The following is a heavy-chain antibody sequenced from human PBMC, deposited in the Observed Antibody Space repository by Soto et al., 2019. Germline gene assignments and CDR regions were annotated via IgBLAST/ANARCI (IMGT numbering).Heavy chain of an antibody. CDR1: GGTFSSYA. D-gene: IGHD6-13*01. V-gene: IGHV1-69*12. CDR2: IVPIFGTA. J-gene: IGHJ6*02. CDR3: ARDTTDRLAAARTRPYYYYGMDV. Sequence: QVQLVQSGAEVKKPGSSVKVSCKASGGTFSSYAISWVRQAPGQGLEWMGGIVPIFGTANYAQKFQGRVTITADESTSTAYVELSSLRSDDTAVYYCARDTTDRLAAARTRPYYYYGMDVWGQGTTVTVSS.